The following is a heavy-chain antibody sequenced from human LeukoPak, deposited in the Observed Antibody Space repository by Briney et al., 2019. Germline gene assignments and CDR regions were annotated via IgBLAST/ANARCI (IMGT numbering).Heavy chain of an antibody. J-gene: IGHJ6*02. CDR3: ARDRDGYNSMDV. D-gene: IGHD5-24*01. Sequence: PGGSLRLSCAASGFTFSSYAMHWVRQAPGKGLEWVAVISYDGSNKYYADSVKGRFTISRDNSKNTLYLQMNSLRAEDTAVYYCARDRDGYNSMDVWGQGTTVTVSS. CDR1: GFTFSSYA. V-gene: IGHV3-30-3*01. CDR2: ISYDGSNK.